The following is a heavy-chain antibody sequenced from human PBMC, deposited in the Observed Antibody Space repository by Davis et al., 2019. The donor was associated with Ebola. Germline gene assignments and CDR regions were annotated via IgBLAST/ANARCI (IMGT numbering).Heavy chain of an antibody. CDR2: IYYRGST. D-gene: IGHD3-10*01. CDR1: GCSVSNYY. Sequence: SETLSLTCTVSGCSVSNYYLSWIRQPPGKGLEWIGYIYYRGSTNYNPSLKSRVTMSMDTSKNQFSLNLTSVTAAETAIYYCAGERPSNYYGLDVWGQGTTVIVSS. V-gene: IGHV4-59*02. CDR3: AGERPSNYYGLDV. J-gene: IGHJ6*02.